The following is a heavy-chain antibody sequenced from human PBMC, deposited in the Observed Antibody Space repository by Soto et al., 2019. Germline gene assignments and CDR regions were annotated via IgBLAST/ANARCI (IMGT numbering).Heavy chain of an antibody. J-gene: IGHJ3*02. CDR1: GYTFTSYG. V-gene: IGHV1-18*01. CDR2: ISAYNGKT. CDR3: AGYYLYSSGWYTRETGQNAFDI. D-gene: IGHD6-19*01. Sequence: ASVKVSCKASGYTFTSYGISWVRQAPGQGLEWMGWISAYNGKTNYAQKLQGRVPMTTDTSTSTAYMGLRSLRSDDTAVYYYAGYYLYSSGWYTRETGQNAFDIWGQGTMVTVSS.